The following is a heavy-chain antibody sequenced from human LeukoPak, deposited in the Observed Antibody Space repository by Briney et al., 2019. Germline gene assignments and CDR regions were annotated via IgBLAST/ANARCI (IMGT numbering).Heavy chain of an antibody. D-gene: IGHD6-13*01. V-gene: IGHV4-34*01. J-gene: IGHJ4*02. CDR1: GGSFSGYY. Sequence: PSETLSLTCAVYGGSFSGYYWSWIRQPPGKGLEWIGEINHSGSTNYNPSLKSRVTISVDTSKNQFSLKLSSVTAADTAVYYCARGGYRSSWYVGYWGQGTLVTVSS. CDR3: ARGGYRSSWYVGY. CDR2: INHSGST.